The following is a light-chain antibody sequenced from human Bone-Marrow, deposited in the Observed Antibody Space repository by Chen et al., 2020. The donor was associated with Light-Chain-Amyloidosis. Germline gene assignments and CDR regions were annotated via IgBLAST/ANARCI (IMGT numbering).Light chain of an antibody. CDR1: QGISNS. CDR3: QQYYSTPLYT. J-gene: IGKJ2*01. V-gene: IGKV1-NL1*01. CDR2: AAS. Sequence: DIQMTQSPSSLSASVGDRVTITCRASQGISNSLAWYQQKPGKAPKLLLYAASRLESGGPSRFSGSGSGTDYTLTISSLQPEDFATYYCQQYYSTPLYTFGQGTKLEIK.